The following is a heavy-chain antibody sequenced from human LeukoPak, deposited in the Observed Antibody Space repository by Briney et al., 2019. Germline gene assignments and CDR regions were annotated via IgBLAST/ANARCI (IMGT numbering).Heavy chain of an antibody. CDR1: GGTFSSYA. J-gene: IGHJ3*02. CDR2: IIPIFGTA. Sequence: GASVKVSCKASGGTFSSYAISWVRQAPGQGLEWMRGIIPIFGTANYAQKLQGRVTMTTDTSTNTAYMEVRSLRSDDTAVYYCAREAPVAAGSGAFDIWGQGTMVTVSS. CDR3: AREAPVAAGSGAFDI. D-gene: IGHD3-10*01. V-gene: IGHV1-69*05.